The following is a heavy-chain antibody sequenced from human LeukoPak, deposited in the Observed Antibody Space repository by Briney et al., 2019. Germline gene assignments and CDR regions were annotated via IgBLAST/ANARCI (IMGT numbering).Heavy chain of an antibody. CDR3: ARRRSYYYGSGSYFNWFDP. D-gene: IGHD3-10*01. CDR1: GFTFSSYS. CDR2: ISSSSSYI. J-gene: IGHJ5*02. V-gene: IGHV3-21*01. Sequence: GGSLRLSCAASGFTFSSYSMNWVRQAPGKGLEWVSSISSSSSYIYYADSVKGRFTISRDNAKNSLYLQMSSLRAEDTAVYYCARRRSYYYGSGSYFNWFDPWGQGTLVTVSS.